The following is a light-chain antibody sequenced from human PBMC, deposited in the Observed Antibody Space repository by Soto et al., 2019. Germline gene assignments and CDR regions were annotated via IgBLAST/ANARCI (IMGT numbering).Light chain of an antibody. CDR1: QSVSSN. CDR3: QQYNNWPPLT. Sequence: EILITQYPATLSVSPGERATLSCRASQSVSSNLAWYQQKPGQAPRLLIYGASTRATGIPARFSGSGSGTEFTLTISSLQSEDFAVYYCQQYNNWPPLTFGQGTRLEI. CDR2: GAS. J-gene: IGKJ5*01. V-gene: IGKV3-15*01.